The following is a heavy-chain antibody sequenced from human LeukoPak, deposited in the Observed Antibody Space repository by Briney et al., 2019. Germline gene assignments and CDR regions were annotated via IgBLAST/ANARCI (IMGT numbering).Heavy chain of an antibody. V-gene: IGHV3-15*04. CDR3: SEGLDY. J-gene: IGHJ4*02. Sequence: GGSLRLSYAASGFTFSYVWMSWVRQAPGKGLEWVGRIASAAHGGTTDYAAPVKGRFTISRDDSKNTLYLQMNSLKTDDTAVYFCSEGLDYWGQGALVAVSS. CDR1: GFTFSYVW. CDR2: IASAAHGGTT.